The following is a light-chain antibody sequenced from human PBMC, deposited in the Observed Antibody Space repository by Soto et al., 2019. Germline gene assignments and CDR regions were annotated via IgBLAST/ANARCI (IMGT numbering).Light chain of an antibody. CDR2: GGT. J-gene: IGKJ1*01. Sequence: AIQMTQSPSSLSASVGDRVTITCRASEDIRRDLGWYQQKPGKAPQVLIYGGTYLQSGVPSRFSCYGSGTDFTLTITSLQPEDFATYYCLQDFIYPRTFGQGTKVEIK. CDR3: LQDFIYPRT. V-gene: IGKV1-6*01. CDR1: EDIRRD.